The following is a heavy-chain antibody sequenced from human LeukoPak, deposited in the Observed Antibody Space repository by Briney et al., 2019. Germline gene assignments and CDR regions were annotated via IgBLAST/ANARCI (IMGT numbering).Heavy chain of an antibody. V-gene: IGHV1-69*01. CDR1: GGTFSSYA. D-gene: IGHD5-18*01. Sequence: GSSVKVSCKASGGTFSSYAISWVRQAPGQGLEWMGGIIPIFGTANYAQKFQGRVTITADESTSTAYMELSSLRSEDTAVYYCARGGYSYGYHYYGMDVWGQGTTVTVSS. CDR3: ARGGYSYGYHYYGMDV. CDR2: IIPIFGTA. J-gene: IGHJ6*02.